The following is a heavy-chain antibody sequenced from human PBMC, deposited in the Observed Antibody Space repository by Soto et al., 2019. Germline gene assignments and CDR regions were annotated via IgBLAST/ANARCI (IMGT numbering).Heavy chain of an antibody. J-gene: IGHJ6*02. Sequence: QVQLVQSGAEVKKPGSSVKVSCKASGGTFSSYAISWVRQAPGQGLEWMGGIIPIFGKANYAQKFQGRVTITADESTSTAYMELSSLRSEDTAVYYCARVVRYCSGGSCYPLGYYYYGMDVWGQGTTVTVSS. CDR2: IIPIFGKA. CDR3: ARVVRYCSGGSCYPLGYYYYGMDV. D-gene: IGHD2-15*01. CDR1: GGTFSSYA. V-gene: IGHV1-69*12.